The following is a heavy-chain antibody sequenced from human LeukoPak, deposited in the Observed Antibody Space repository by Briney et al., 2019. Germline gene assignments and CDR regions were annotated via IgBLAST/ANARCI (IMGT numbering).Heavy chain of an antibody. V-gene: IGHV4-59*01. J-gene: IGHJ4*02. CDR2: IYYSGST. CDR3: ARGGRITMVRGCFDY. CDR1: GGSISSYY. D-gene: IGHD3-10*01. Sequence: SSETLSLTCTVSGGSISSYYWSWIRQPPGKGLEWIGYIYYSGSTNYNPSLKSRVTISVDTSKNQFSLKLSSVTAADTAVYYCARGGRITMVRGCFDYWGQGTLVTVSS.